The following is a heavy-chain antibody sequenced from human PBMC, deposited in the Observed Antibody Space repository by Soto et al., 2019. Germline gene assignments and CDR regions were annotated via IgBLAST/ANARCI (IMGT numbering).Heavy chain of an antibody. V-gene: IGHV3-23*01. CDR1: GVTFGSYA. CDR2: ISGSGGST. J-gene: IGHJ1*01. CDR3: AKELYGAGAN. D-gene: IGHD4-17*01. Sequence: PGGSLGLSCSASGVTFGSYAMSWVRQAPGKGLEWVSAISGSGGSTYYADSVKGRFTISRDNSKNTLYLQMNSLRAEDTAVYYCAKELYGAGANWGQGTLVTVSS.